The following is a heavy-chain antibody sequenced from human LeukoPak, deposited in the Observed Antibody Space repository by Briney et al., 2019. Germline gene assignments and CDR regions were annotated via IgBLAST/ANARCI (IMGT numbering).Heavy chain of an antibody. CDR2: IKQDGSEK. J-gene: IGHJ3*02. V-gene: IGHV3-7*01. Sequence: GGSLRLSCAASGFTFSNYWMSWVRQAPGKGLEWVANIKQDGSEKYYVDSVRGRFTISRDNAKNSLYLQMNSLRAEDTAVYYCAKDMNDIVVVPAAIPNGGAFDIWGQGTMVTVSS. CDR1: GFTFSNYW. CDR3: AKDMNDIVVVPAAIPNGGAFDI. D-gene: IGHD2-2*02.